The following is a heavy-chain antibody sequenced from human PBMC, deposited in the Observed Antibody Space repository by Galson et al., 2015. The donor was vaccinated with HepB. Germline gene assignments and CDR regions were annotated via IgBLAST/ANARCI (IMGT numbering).Heavy chain of an antibody. CDR1: GFTFSSYA. J-gene: IGHJ4*02. V-gene: IGHV3-23*01. CDR3: AILGGTIPRPYY. CDR2: ISGSGGST. Sequence: SLRLSCAASGFTFSSYAMSWVRQAPGKGLEWVSAISGSGGSTYYADSVKGRFTISRDNSKNTLYLQMNSLRAEDTAVYYCAILGGTIPRPYYWGQGTLVTVSS. D-gene: IGHD1/OR15-1a*01.